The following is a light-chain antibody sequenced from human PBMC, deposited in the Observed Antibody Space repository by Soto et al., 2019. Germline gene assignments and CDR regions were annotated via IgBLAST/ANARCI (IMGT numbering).Light chain of an antibody. Sequence: DIVMTQSPDSLAVSLGERATINCKSSQSVLYSSNNQNFLAWYQQKPGQPPKLLFYWASSRESGVPDRFSGSGSGTDFTLTISGLQAEDVAVYHCQQYYSLPWTFGQGTKVEIK. CDR2: WAS. J-gene: IGKJ1*01. CDR3: QQYYSLPWT. CDR1: QSVLYSSNNQNF. V-gene: IGKV4-1*01.